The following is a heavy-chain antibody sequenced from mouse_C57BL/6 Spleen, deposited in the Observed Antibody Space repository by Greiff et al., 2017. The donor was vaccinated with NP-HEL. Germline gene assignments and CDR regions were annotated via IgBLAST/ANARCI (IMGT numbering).Heavy chain of an antibody. V-gene: IGHV5-4*01. Sequence: EVKLVESGGGLVKPGGSLKLSCAASGFTFSSYAMSWVRQTPEKRLEWVATISDGGSYTYYPDNVKGRFTISRDNAKNNLYLQMRHLKSEDTAMYYCARDRNDYDWFAYWGQGTLVTVSA. D-gene: IGHD2-4*01. CDR3: ARDRNDYDWFAY. J-gene: IGHJ3*01. CDR2: ISDGGSYT. CDR1: GFTFSSYA.